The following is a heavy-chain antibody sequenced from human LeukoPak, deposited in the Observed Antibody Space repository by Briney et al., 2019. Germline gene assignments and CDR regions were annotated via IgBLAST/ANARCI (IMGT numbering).Heavy chain of an antibody. CDR3: ARGPSPALYYYYYMDV. J-gene: IGHJ6*03. CDR2: MNPTSGNT. D-gene: IGHD2-2*01. Sequence: ASVKVSCKASGYTFTSYDINWVRQATGQGLEWMGWMNPTSGNTGYAQKFQGRVTMTRNTSISTAYMELSSLRSEDTAVYYCARGPSPALYYYYYMDVWGKGTTVTVSS. CDR1: GYTFTSYD. V-gene: IGHV1-8*01.